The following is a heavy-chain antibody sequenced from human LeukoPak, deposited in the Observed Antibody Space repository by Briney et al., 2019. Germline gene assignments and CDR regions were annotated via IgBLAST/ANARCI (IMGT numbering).Heavy chain of an antibody. CDR2: INSDGSST. CDR1: GFTFSSYL. D-gene: IGHD1-26*01. CDR3: AKGGIVGATTMGY. V-gene: IGHV3-74*01. J-gene: IGHJ4*02. Sequence: GGSLRLSCAASGFTFSSYLLHWVRQAPGKGLVWVSRINSDGSSTSYADSVKGRFTISRDNAKNTLYLQMNSLRAEDTAVYYCAKGGIVGATTMGYWGQGTLVTVSS.